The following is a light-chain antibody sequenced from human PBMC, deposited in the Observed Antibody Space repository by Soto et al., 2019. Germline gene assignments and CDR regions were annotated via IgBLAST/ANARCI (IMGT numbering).Light chain of an antibody. Sequence: DIQMTQSPSTLSASVGDRVTITCRASQSLSGWLAWYQQKPGKAPKLLIYKTSTLESGAPSRFSGSGSGTEFTLTSSSLQPDDFATYYCLQYNSLYTFGQGTKVDIK. CDR1: QSLSGW. J-gene: IGKJ2*01. V-gene: IGKV1-5*03. CDR2: KTS. CDR3: LQYNSLYT.